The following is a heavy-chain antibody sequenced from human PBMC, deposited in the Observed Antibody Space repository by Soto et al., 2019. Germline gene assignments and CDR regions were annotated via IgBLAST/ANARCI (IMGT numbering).Heavy chain of an antibody. V-gene: IGHV3-30*18. CDR3: AKGGRQWLVTSDFNY. D-gene: IGHD6-19*01. CDR1: GFTFSDYA. CDR2: VSHDGRNT. J-gene: IGHJ4*02. Sequence: HPGGSLRLSCAASGFTFSDYAMHWVRKAPGKGLEWVAVVSHDGRNTHYADSVKGRFTISRDSSKNTVSLEMTILRAEVTAVYYCAKGGRQWLVTSDFNYWGQGA.